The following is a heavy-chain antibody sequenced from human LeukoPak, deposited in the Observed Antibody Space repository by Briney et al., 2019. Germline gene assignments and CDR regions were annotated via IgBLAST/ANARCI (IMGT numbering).Heavy chain of an antibody. Sequence: GGSLRLSCAASGFTFSNYAMSWVRQAPGKGLEWVSAISGSGGSTYYADSVKSRFTISRDNSKNTLYLQMNSLRSEDTAVYYCAKYVRAYYYYHYGLDVWGQGTTVTVSS. V-gene: IGHV3-23*01. CDR1: GFTFSNYA. J-gene: IGHJ6*02. CDR2: ISGSGGST. D-gene: IGHD3-10*02. CDR3: AKYVRAYYYYHYGLDV.